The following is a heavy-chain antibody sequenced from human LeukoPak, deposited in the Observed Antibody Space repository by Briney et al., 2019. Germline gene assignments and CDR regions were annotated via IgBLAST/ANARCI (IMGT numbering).Heavy chain of an antibody. CDR3: VGTYVHDINLKTFDY. CDR2: IYGSGATT. D-gene: IGHD3-9*01. V-gene: IGHV3-66*01. J-gene: IGHJ4*02. Sequence: GGSLRLSWAASGFIVSTNYMSWVRQAPGEGLEWVSVIYGSGATTYYADSVKGRFTISRDNSKNTLYLHMNSLRVAITAVYYRVGTYVHDINLKTFDYWGQGTLVTVSS. CDR1: GFIVSTNY.